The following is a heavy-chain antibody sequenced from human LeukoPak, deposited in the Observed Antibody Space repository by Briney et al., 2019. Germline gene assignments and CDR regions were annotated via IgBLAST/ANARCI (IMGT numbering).Heavy chain of an antibody. V-gene: IGHV4-39*01. Sequence: SETLSLTCTVPGGSISSTTNYWGWIRRHPGKGLEWVGSIYNSGYTCYNPSLKSRVTISVDTSKNQFSVKVTSVTPTDTAVYYCARGTSTPYYFDFWGQGTLVTVSS. CDR2: IYNSGYT. CDR1: GGSISSTTNY. D-gene: IGHD1-7*01. CDR3: ARGTSTPYYFDF. J-gene: IGHJ4*02.